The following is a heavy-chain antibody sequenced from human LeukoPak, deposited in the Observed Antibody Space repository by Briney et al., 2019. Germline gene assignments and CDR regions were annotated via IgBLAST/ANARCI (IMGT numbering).Heavy chain of an antibody. V-gene: IGHV4-4*02. CDR3: ARTYYDILTGYFYGMDV. J-gene: IGHJ6*04. D-gene: IGHD3-9*01. CDR2: IYHSGST. CDR1: GGTISSSNW. Sequence: PSGTLSLTCAVSGGTISSSNWWSWVRPPPGKGLEWIGEIYHSGSTNYNPSLKSRVTISVDKSKNQFSLKLSSVTAADTAVYYCARTYYDILTGYFYGMDVWGKGTTVTVSS.